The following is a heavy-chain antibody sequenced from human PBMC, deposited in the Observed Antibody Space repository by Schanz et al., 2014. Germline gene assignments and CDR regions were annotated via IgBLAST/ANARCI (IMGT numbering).Heavy chain of an antibody. Sequence: EVQLLESGGGLVQPGGSLRLSCLASGFAFSSYGMNWLRQAPGKGLEWVSFIYIGGNTYYADSVKGRFTISRDNSKNTVYIQMNSLRAEDTAVYFCAKIERNEDWGQGTLVTVSS. J-gene: IGHJ4*02. V-gene: IGHV3-23*01. D-gene: IGHD1-1*01. CDR3: AKIERNED. CDR2: FIYIGGNT. CDR1: GFAFSSYG.